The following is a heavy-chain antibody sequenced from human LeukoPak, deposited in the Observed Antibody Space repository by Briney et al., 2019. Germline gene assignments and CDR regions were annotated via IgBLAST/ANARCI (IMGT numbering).Heavy chain of an antibody. Sequence: ASVKVSCKTSGYTFTGYYVHWVRQAPGQGLKWMGRINPKSGGTNYAQKFQGRVTMTRDTSISTAYMELSSLKSDDTAVYYCANGEYCSGGYCYSNWGQGTLGTVSS. CDR3: ANGEYCSGGYCYSN. CDR2: INPKSGGT. D-gene: IGHD2-15*01. V-gene: IGHV1-2*06. CDR1: GYTFTGYY. J-gene: IGHJ4*02.